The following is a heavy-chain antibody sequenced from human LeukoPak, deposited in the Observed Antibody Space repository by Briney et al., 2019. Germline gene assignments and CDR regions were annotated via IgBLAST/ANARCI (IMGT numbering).Heavy chain of an antibody. CDR3: ARESPLGLLDY. V-gene: IGHV4-59*01. CDR2: TYYSGST. CDR1: GGSISSYY. D-gene: IGHD5-12*01. Sequence: SETLSLTCTVSGGSISSYYWSWIRQPPGKGLEWIGYTYYSGSTNYNPSLKSRVTISVDTSKNRFSLKLSSVTAADTAVYYCARESPLGLLDYWGQGTLVTVSS. J-gene: IGHJ4*02.